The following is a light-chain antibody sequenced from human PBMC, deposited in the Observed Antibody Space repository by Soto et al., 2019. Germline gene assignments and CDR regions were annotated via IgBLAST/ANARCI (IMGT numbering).Light chain of an antibody. CDR2: EGT. Sequence: QSVLTQPASVSGSPGQSITVSCAGTSSDVGGYNLVSWYQQHPGKAPKLIIYEGTERPSGISPRFSGSKSGNTASLTIYGLHPEPEAPYYCSSYPSSSIYVFGYGTKVT. J-gene: IGLJ1*01. CDR1: SSDVGGYNL. CDR3: SSYPSSSIYV. V-gene: IGLV2-23*01.